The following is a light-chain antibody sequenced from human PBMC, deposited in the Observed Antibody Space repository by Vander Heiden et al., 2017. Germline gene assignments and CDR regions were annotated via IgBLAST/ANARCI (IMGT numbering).Light chain of an antibody. V-gene: IGKV3-20*01. CDR3: QQYGSSPYT. CDR2: GAS. Sequence: IVLTQSPSPLSLSQGERATLSCRASQSVSSTYLAWYQQKPGQAPRLLIHGASSRATGFPDRFSGSGSGTDFTLTISRLEPEDFAVYYCQQYGSSPYTFGQGTKLEIK. J-gene: IGKJ2*01. CDR1: QSVSSTY.